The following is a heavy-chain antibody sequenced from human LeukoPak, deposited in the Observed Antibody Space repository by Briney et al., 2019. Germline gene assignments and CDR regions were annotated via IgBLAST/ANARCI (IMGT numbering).Heavy chain of an antibody. CDR1: GGSLSSYC. Sequence: SATLSLTRAVYGGSLSSYCGSWIRQPPGKGREWIGEINVSGSTNYHPSLKSRVTISVDTSKNQFSLKLSSVTAADTAVYYCARVSGLQLWLSWFDPWGQGTLVTVSS. J-gene: IGHJ5*02. CDR3: ARVSGLQLWLSWFDP. CDR2: INVSGST. D-gene: IGHD5-18*01. V-gene: IGHV4-34*01.